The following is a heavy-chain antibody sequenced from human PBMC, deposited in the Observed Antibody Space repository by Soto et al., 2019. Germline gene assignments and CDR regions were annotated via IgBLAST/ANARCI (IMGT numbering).Heavy chain of an antibody. CDR1: GFTFSSYT. D-gene: IGHD1-26*01. V-gene: IGHV3-43*01. CDR2: ISWDGGST. J-gene: IGHJ4*02. CDR3: AKDWGHGSYGLLFDY. Sequence: GGSLRLSCAASGFTFSSYTMHWVRQAPGKGLEWVSLISWDGGSTYYADSVKGRFTISRDNSKNSLYLQMNSLRNEDTALYYCAKDWGHGSYGLLFDYWGQGTLVTVSS.